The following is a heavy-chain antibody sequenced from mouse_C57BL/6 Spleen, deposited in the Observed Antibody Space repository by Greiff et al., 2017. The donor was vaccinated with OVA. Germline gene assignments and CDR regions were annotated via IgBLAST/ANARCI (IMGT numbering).Heavy chain of an antibody. CDR2: INPNNGGT. V-gene: IGHV1-18*01. Sequence: EVQLVESGPELVKPGASVKIPCKASGYTFTDYNMDWVKQSHGKSLEWIGDINPNNGGTIYNQKFKGKATLTVDKSSSTAYMELRSLTSEDTAVYYCAREGSSGLWFAYWGQGTLVTVSA. D-gene: IGHD3-2*02. CDR1: GYTFTDYN. J-gene: IGHJ3*01. CDR3: AREGSSGLWFAY.